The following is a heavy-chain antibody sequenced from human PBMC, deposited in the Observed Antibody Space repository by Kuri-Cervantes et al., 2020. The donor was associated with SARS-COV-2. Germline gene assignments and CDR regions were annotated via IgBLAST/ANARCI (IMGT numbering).Heavy chain of an antibody. Sequence: GSLRLSCTVSGGSISSHYWSWIRQPPGKGLEWIGYIYYSGSTYYNPSLKSRVTISVDTSKNQFSLKLSSVTAADTAVYYCARVVLDTATYDYWGQGTLVTVSS. D-gene: IGHD5-18*01. CDR2: IYYSGST. V-gene: IGHV4-59*08. J-gene: IGHJ4*02. CDR3: ARVVLDTATYDY. CDR1: GGSISSHY.